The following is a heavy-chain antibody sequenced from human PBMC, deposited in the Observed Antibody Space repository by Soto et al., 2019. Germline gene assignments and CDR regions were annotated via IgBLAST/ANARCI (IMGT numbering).Heavy chain of an antibody. CDR2: IIPIFGTA. D-gene: IGHD6-13*01. V-gene: IGHV1-69*01. Sequence: QVQLVQSGAEVKKPGSSVKVSCKASGGTFSSYAISWVRKAPGQGLAWMGGIIPIFGTANYAQKFQGRVTITADESTSTAYMELSSLRSEDTAVYYCARSSSSWYYFSKNNWFDPWGQGTLVTVSS. J-gene: IGHJ5*02. CDR3: ARSSSSWYYFSKNNWFDP. CDR1: GGTFSSYA.